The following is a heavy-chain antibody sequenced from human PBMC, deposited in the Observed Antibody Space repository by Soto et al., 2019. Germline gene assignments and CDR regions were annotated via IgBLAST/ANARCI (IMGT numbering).Heavy chain of an antibody. J-gene: IGHJ4*02. D-gene: IGHD4-17*01. CDR3: ARGHYGRDY. CDR1: EFTFSQHW. CDR2: IKPDGSEN. Sequence: EVHLVESGGGLVQPGGSLRLSCAASEFTFSQHWMSWVRQALGKGLEWVADIKPDGSENYYVDSVKGRFTISRDNAKNAVNLQMNSLRAEDTAVYDGARGHYGRDYWGQGTLVTVSS. V-gene: IGHV3-7*01.